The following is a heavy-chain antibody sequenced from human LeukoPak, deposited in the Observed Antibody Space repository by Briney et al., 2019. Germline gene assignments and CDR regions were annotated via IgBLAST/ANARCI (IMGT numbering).Heavy chain of an antibody. D-gene: IGHD3-22*01. CDR2: IYSGGST. CDR1: GFTVSSNY. Sequence: GGSLRLSCAASGFTVSSNYMSWVRQAPGKGLEWVSVIYSGGSTYYADSVKGRFTISRDNSKNTLYLQMNSLRAEDTAVYYCARHPLNYYDSSGNSPPRDYYYGMDVWGQGTTVTVSS. V-gene: IGHV3-66*04. CDR3: ARHPLNYYDSSGNSPPRDYYYGMDV. J-gene: IGHJ6*02.